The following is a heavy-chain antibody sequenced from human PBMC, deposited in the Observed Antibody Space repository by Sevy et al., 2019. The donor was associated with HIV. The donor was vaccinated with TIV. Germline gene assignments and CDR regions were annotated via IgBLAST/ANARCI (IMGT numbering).Heavy chain of an antibody. Sequence: GESLKISCKASGYTFSYYYMHWVRQAPGQGLEWMGLINPSGGSTTYAQKFQGRVTMTGDTSTSTVYMELSSLRSEDRAVYYCARGAGSSEFEDWHFDLWGRGTLVTVSS. V-gene: IGHV1-46*01. CDR2: INPSGGST. CDR1: GYTFSYYY. D-gene: IGHD1-26*01. J-gene: IGHJ2*01. CDR3: ARGAGSSEFEDWHFDL.